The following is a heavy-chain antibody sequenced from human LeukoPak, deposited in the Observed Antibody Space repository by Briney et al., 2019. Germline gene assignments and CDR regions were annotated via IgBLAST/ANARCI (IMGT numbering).Heavy chain of an antibody. CDR3: ATDAAYDSSGYYAH. J-gene: IGHJ4*02. CDR2: IIPIFGTA. CDR1: GYTFTSYG. V-gene: IGHV1-69*13. D-gene: IGHD3-22*01. Sequence: ASVKVSCKASGYTFTSYGISWVRQAPGQGLEWMGGIIPIFGTANYAQKFQGRVTITADESTSTAYMELSSLRSEDTAVYYCATDAAYDSSGYYAHWGQGTLVTVSS.